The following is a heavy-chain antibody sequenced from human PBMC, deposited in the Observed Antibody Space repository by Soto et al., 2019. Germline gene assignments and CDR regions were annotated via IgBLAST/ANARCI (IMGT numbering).Heavy chain of an antibody. Sequence: QLQLQGSGPGLVKPSETLSLTCTVSGGSISSSSYSWGWIRQPPGKGLGWIGSNYYSGSTYYNPSLKRRVTIAVDTSKNQFPLKLSSVTAADTAVYYCARQGYCSGGSCYSTFDFWGQGTLVTVSS. J-gene: IGHJ4*02. CDR3: ARQGYCSGGSCYSTFDF. CDR1: GGSISSSSYS. CDR2: NYYSGST. V-gene: IGHV4-39*01. D-gene: IGHD2-15*01.